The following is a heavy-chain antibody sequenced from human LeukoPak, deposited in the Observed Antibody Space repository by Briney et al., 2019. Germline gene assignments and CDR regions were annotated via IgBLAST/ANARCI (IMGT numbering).Heavy chain of an antibody. CDR3: AKGGKWDVTPFDY. Sequence: GGSLRLSCAASGFTFSSYAMSWVRQAPGKGLEWVSAISGGGGSTYYADSVKGRFTISRDNAKNTLYLQVNSLRAEDTAVYYCAKGGKWDVTPFDYWGQGTLVTVSS. V-gene: IGHV3-23*01. D-gene: IGHD1-26*01. CDR1: GFTFSSYA. CDR2: ISGGGGST. J-gene: IGHJ4*02.